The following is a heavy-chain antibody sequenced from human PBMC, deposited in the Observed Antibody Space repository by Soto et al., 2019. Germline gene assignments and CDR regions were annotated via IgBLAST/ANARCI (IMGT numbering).Heavy chain of an antibody. Sequence: TLSLTCAVYGGSFSGYYWSWIRQPPGKGLEWIGEINHSGSTNYNPSLKSRVTISVDTSKNQFSLKLSSVTAADTAVYYCAAIGTWFDPWGQGTLVTVSS. CDR3: AAIGTWFDP. CDR1: GGSFSGYY. V-gene: IGHV4-34*01. J-gene: IGHJ5*02. CDR2: INHSGST.